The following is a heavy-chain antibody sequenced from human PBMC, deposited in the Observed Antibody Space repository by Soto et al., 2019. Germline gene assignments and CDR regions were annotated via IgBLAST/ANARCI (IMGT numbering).Heavy chain of an antibody. V-gene: IGHV4-59*08. Sequence: SETLSLTCTVSGGSISNYYWTWIRQPPGKGLEWIGYVYYSGNTNYNPSLRSRVTISSDTSKKQFYLTLSSVTAADTAVYYCARRWEAGSGWQNDVFDIWGQGTMVTVSS. CDR2: VYYSGNT. CDR3: ARRWEAGSGWQNDVFDI. D-gene: IGHD6-19*01. J-gene: IGHJ3*02. CDR1: GGSISNYY.